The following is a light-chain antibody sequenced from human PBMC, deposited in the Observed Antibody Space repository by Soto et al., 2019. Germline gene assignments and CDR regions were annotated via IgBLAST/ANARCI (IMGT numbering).Light chain of an antibody. CDR3: QQRSNWPPTLS. Sequence: ETVLTQAPATLSLSPGERATRSCRASHSVNTDLAWYQQKVGQPPRLLIYDASKRATGTPARFSGSGSGTDFTLTIRSLEPEDFAVYYCQQRSNWPPTLSFGGGTKVEIK. CDR1: HSVNTD. CDR2: DAS. V-gene: IGKV3-11*01. J-gene: IGKJ4*01.